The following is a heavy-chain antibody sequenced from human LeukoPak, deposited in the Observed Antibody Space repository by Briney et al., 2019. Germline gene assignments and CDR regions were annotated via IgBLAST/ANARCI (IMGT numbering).Heavy chain of an antibody. CDR2: INPNTGGT. D-gene: IGHD4-17*01. Sequence: ASVKVSCKASGYTFTGYYIYWVRQALGQGLEWMGWINPNTGGTNYAQKFQGRVTMTRDTSISVAYMELSRLRSDDTGVYYCVRDLVTSGPNHWGQGTMVTVSS. V-gene: IGHV1-2*02. CDR1: GYTFTGYY. J-gene: IGHJ3*01. CDR3: VRDLVTSGPNH.